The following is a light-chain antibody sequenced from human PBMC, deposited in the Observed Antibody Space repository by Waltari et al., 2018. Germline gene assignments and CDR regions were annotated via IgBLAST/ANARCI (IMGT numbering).Light chain of an antibody. CDR3: MQTADWPAS. CDR2: RVS. J-gene: IGKJ1*01. CDR1: RSLVHSDGFTS. Sequence: IVLTQSPLSLPVTLGQPASIPCRSSRSLVHSDGFTSLNWFHQRPGQSPRRLIDRVSNRDSGVPDRFSGSGSGSDFTLKSTRVEAEDVGVYYCMQTADWPASFGQGTKVEIK. V-gene: IGKV2-30*02.